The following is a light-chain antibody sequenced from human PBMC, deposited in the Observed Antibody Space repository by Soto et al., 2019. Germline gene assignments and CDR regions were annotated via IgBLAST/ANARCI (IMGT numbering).Light chain of an antibody. Sequence: EIVMTQSPATLSVSPGERATLSCRASQSVSSNLAWYQQKPGQAPRLLIYGASTRATGIPARFSGSGSGTDFPLANSSLQSEDFAVYYCQQYNNWPPMAFGQGTKVEIK. V-gene: IGKV3-15*01. CDR1: QSVSSN. CDR3: QQYNNWPPMA. J-gene: IGKJ1*01. CDR2: GAS.